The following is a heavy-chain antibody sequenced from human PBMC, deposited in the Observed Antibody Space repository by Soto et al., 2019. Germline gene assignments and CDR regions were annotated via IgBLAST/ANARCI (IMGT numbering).Heavy chain of an antibody. CDR3: ARPSRQLLWEYYMDV. V-gene: IGHV1-8*01. CDR2: MNPNSGNT. CDR1: GYTFTSYD. D-gene: IGHD2-2*01. J-gene: IGHJ6*03. Sequence: GASVKVSCKASGYTFTSYDINWVRQATGQGLEWMGWMNPNSGNTGYAQKFQGRVTMTRNTSISTAYMELSSLRSEDTAVYYCARPSRQLLWEYYMDVWGKGTTVTVSS.